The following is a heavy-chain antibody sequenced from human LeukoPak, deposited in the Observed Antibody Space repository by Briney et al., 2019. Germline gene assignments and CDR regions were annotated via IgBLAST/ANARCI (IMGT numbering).Heavy chain of an antibody. J-gene: IGHJ4*02. D-gene: IGHD6-19*01. CDR2: ISGSGGST. CDR3: AEVLQDSVYSSGWQPFDY. V-gene: IGHV3-23*01. Sequence: PGGSLRLSCAASGFTFSSYAMSWVRQAPGKGLEWVSAISGSGGSTYYADSVKGRFTISRDNSKNTLYLQMNSLRAEDTAVYYCAEVLQDSVYSSGWQPFDYWGQGTLVTVSS. CDR1: GFTFSSYA.